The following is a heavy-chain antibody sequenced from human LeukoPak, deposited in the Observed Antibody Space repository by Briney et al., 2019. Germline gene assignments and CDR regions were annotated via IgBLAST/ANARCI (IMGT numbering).Heavy chain of an antibody. Sequence: ASVKVSCKASGYTFTSYAMNWVRQAPGQGLEWMGWINTNTGNPTYAQGFTGRFVFSLDTSVSTAYLQISSLKAEDTAVYYCARGHRPRYNWNDVGLPYFDYWGQGTLVTVSS. V-gene: IGHV7-4-1*02. CDR2: INTNTGNP. J-gene: IGHJ4*02. CDR3: ARGHRPRYNWNDVGLPYFDY. CDR1: GYTFTSYA. D-gene: IGHD1-20*01.